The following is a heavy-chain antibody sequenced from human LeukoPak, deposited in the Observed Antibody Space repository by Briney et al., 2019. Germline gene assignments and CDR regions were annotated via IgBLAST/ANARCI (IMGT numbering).Heavy chain of an antibody. D-gene: IGHD1-26*01. CDR2: IDPNSGGT. J-gene: IGHJ4*02. CDR1: GYTFTGYY. V-gene: IGHV1-2*06. CDR3: ARSSHYSGNDY. Sequence: GASVKVSCKASGYTFTGYYMHWVRQAPGQGLEWMGRIDPNSGGTNYAQKFQGRVTMTRDTSISTAYMELSRLRSDDTAVYYCARSSHYSGNDYWGQGTLVTVSS.